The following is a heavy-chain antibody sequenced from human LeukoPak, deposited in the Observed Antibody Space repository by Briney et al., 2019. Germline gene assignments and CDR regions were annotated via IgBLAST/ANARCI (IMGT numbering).Heavy chain of an antibody. CDR3: AKARGSYGPPFDY. CDR2: IYYSGST. V-gene: IGHV4-59*01. J-gene: IGHJ4*02. CDR1: GGSISSYY. Sequence: PSETLSLTCTVSGGSISSYYWSWIRQPPGKGLEWIGYIYYSGSTNYNPSLKSRVTISVDTSKNQFSLKLSSVTAADTAVYYCAKARGSYGPPFDYWGQGTLVTVSS. D-gene: IGHD5-18*01.